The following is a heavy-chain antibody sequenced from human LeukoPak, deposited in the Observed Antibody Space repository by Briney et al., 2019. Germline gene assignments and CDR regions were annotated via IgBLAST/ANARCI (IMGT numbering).Heavy chain of an antibody. V-gene: IGHV3-48*01. Sequence: GGSLRLSCAASGFTFSSYSMNWVRQAPGKGLEWVSYISSSSSTIYYADSVKGRFTISRDNSRNTLYVQMNSLRAEDTAVYYCAKASRRLCSSSSCYTLDSWGQGTLVTVSS. D-gene: IGHD2-2*02. CDR2: ISSSSSTI. CDR3: AKASRRLCSSSSCYTLDS. J-gene: IGHJ4*02. CDR1: GFTFSSYS.